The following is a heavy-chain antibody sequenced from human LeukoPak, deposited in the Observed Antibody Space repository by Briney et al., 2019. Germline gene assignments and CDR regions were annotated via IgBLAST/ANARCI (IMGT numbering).Heavy chain of an antibody. V-gene: IGHV3-15*01. D-gene: IGHD3-10*01. CDR1: GFTFSDAW. J-gene: IGHJ4*02. CDR3: TADYGSGSYDY. Sequence: GGSLRLSCAASGFTFSDAWMSWVRQAPGKGLEWVGRIKSKTDGGTTDYAAPVKGRFTISRDDSKNTLYLQMNSLKTEDTAVYYCTADYGSGSYDYWGQGTLVTVSS. CDR2: IKSKTDGGTT.